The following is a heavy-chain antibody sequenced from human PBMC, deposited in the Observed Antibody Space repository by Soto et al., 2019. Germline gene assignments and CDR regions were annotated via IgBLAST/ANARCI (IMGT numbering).Heavy chain of an antibody. D-gene: IGHD5-12*01. J-gene: IGHJ6*02. CDR2: IVVGSGNT. Sequence: SVKVSCKASGFSFTSSAVQWVRQARGQRLEWIGWIVVGSGNTNYAQKFQERVTITRDMSTSTAYMELSSLRSEDTAVYYCAADRRGYSGYDSYYYYYYGMDVWGQGTTVTVSS. CDR3: AADRRGYSGYDSYYYYYYGMDV. CDR1: GFSFTSSA. V-gene: IGHV1-58*01.